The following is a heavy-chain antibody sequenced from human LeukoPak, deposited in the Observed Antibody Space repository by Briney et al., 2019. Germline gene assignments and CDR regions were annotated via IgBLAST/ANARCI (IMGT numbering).Heavy chain of an antibody. J-gene: IGHJ4*02. CDR1: GFTFSSHE. Sequence: PGGSLRLSCAASGFTFSSHEMNWVRQAPGKGLEWVSYISGSGSSTYYEDSVKGRFTISRDNAKNSLYLQMNSLRAADTAVYYCARDGSGWFDYWGQGTKVTVSA. CDR3: ARDGSGWFDY. D-gene: IGHD6-19*01. CDR2: ISGSGSST. V-gene: IGHV3-48*03.